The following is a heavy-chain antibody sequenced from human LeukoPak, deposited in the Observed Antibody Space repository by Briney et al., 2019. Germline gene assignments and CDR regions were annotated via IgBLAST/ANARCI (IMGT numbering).Heavy chain of an antibody. CDR3: ARDSPAFDY. CDR1: GYTFTSYG. J-gene: IGHJ4*02. D-gene: IGHD6-25*01. CDR2: ISAYNGNT. Sequence: ASVKVSCKASGYTFTSYGISWVRQAPGQGLEWMGWISAYNGNTNYAQKLQGRVTMTTDTSTSTAHMELSSLRSEDTAVYYCARDSPAFDYWGQGTLVTVSS. V-gene: IGHV1-18*01.